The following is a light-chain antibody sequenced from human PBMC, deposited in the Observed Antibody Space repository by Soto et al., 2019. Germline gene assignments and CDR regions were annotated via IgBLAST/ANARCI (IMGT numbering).Light chain of an antibody. J-gene: IGKJ1*01. Sequence: DIQMTQSPSSLSASVGDRVTITCRASQSISSYLNWYQQKPGKAPKLLIYAASSLQSGVPSRFSGSGSGTEFTLTISSLQPGDFATYYCQQYNSYSLTFGQGTKVDI. CDR1: QSISSY. V-gene: IGKV1-39*01. CDR2: AAS. CDR3: QQYNSYSLT.